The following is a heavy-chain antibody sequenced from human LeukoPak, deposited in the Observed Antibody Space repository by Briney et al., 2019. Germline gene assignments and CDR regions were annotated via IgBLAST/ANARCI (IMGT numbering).Heavy chain of an antibody. V-gene: IGHV1-2*02. D-gene: IGHD3-10*01. CDR1: GYTFTGYY. J-gene: IGHJ4*02. CDR2: INPNSGGT. CDR3: AREGSSGWFGELAVDY. Sequence: ASVTVSCKASGYTFTGYYMHWVRQAPGQGLEWMGWINPNSGGTNYAQKFQGRVTMTRDTSISTAYMELSRLRSDDTAVYYCAREGSSGWFGELAVDYWGQGTLVTVSS.